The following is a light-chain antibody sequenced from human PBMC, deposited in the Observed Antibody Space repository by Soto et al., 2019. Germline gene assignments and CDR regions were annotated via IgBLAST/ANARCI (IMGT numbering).Light chain of an antibody. CDR2: RNN. J-gene: IGLJ2*01. Sequence: QSVLTQPPSASGTPGQRVTISCSGSNSNIGNKYVYWYQQLPGTAPKLVMYRNNHRPSGVPDRFSGSKSGTSASLAISGLRPEDEADYYCAAWDDGVGGPAFGGGTQLTVL. CDR1: NSNIGNKY. CDR3: AAWDDGVGGPA. V-gene: IGLV1-47*01.